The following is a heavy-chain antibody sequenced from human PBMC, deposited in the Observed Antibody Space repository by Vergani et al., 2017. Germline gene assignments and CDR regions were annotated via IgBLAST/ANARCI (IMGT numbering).Heavy chain of an antibody. CDR1: GFIFDAYA. CDR3: AKDHGGYCTNGNCLFGS. Sequence: VQLVETGGDLVEPGRSLRLSCAASGFIFDAYAMHWVRQVPGKGLEWVSGISWNSKSESYADSVKGRFAISRDNAKNSLYLQMNSLRPEDTAQYYCAKDHGGYCTNGNCLFGSWGQGTPVNVSS. V-gene: IGHV3-9*01. J-gene: IGHJ4*02. D-gene: IGHD2-8*01. CDR2: ISWNSKSE.